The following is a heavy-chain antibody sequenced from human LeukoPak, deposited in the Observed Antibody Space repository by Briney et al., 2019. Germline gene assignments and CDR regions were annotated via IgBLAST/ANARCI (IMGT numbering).Heavy chain of an antibody. Sequence: GGSLRLSCAASGFTFSSYSVPWVRQAPGKGLEWVSYISSRGDTTYYADSVKGRFTISRDKSKNSLYLQMNSLRDADTAVYYCARCHDNNGIYFDRWGQGTLVTVSS. D-gene: IGHD3-22*01. CDR2: ISSRGDTT. CDR1: GFTFSSYS. CDR3: ARCHDNNGIYFDR. J-gene: IGHJ5*02. V-gene: IGHV3-48*02.